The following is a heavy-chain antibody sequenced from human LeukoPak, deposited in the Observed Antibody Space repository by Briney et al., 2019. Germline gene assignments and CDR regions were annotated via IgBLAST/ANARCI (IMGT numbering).Heavy chain of an antibody. V-gene: IGHV1-46*01. D-gene: IGHD5-18*01. J-gene: IGHJ5*02. Sequence: GASVKVSCKASGYTFTSYYMHWVRQAPGQGLEWMGIINPSGGSTSYAQKFQGRVTMTRDMSTSTVYMELSSLRSEDTAVYYCARGGAQLWSKDWFDPWGQGTLVTVSS. CDR2: INPSGGST. CDR1: GYTFTSYY. CDR3: ARGGAQLWSKDWFDP.